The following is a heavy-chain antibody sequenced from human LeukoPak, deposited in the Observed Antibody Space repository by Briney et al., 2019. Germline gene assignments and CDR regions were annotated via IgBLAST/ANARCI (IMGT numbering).Heavy chain of an antibody. D-gene: IGHD5-18*01. Sequence: SLRLSCAASGFTFDDYAMHWVRQAPGKGLEWVSGISWNSGSIGYADSVKGRFTISRDNAKNSLYLQMNSLRAEDTALYYCAKVSLRYSYAPGAFDIWGQGTMVTVSS. CDR3: AKVSLRYSYAPGAFDI. V-gene: IGHV3-9*01. CDR1: GFTFDDYA. J-gene: IGHJ3*02. CDR2: ISWNSGSI.